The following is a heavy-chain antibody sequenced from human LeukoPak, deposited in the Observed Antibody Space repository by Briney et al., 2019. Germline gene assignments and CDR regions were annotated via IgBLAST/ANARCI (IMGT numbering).Heavy chain of an antibody. Sequence: GGSLRLSCAASGFTFDDYAMHWVRQAPGKGLEWVSGISWNSGSIGYADSVKGRFTISRDNAKSSLYLQMNSLRAEDTALYYCAGGSFDYYYYMDVWGKGTTVTISS. CDR1: GFTFDDYA. D-gene: IGHD3-16*01. V-gene: IGHV3-9*01. CDR3: AGGSFDYYYYMDV. CDR2: ISWNSGSI. J-gene: IGHJ6*03.